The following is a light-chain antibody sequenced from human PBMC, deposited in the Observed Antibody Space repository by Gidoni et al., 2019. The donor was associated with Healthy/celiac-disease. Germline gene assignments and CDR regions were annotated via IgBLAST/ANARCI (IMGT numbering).Light chain of an antibody. CDR1: QSVLYSSNNKNY. V-gene: IGKV4-1*01. CDR3: QQYYSTPPTLT. J-gene: IGKJ4*01. CDR2: WAS. Sequence: DIVITHSPDSLALSLGESATINCKSSQSVLYSSNNKNYLAWYQQKPGQPPKLLIYWASTRESGVPDRFSGSGSGTDFTLTISSLQAEDVAVYYCQQYYSTPPTLTFGGGTKVEIK.